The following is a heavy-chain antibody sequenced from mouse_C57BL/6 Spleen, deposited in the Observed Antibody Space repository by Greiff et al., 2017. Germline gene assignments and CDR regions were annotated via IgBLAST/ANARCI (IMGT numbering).Heavy chain of an antibody. CDR1: GYAFSSSW. D-gene: IGHD2-4*01. CDR3: ARERIYDYDWYFDV. V-gene: IGHV1-82*01. Sequence: VQLQQSGPELVKPGASVKISCKASGYAFSSSWMNWVKQRPGKGLEWIGRIYPGDGDTNYNGKFKGKATLTADKSSSTAYMQLSSLTSEDSAVYFCARERIYDYDWYFDVWGTGTTVTVSS. J-gene: IGHJ1*03. CDR2: IYPGDGDT.